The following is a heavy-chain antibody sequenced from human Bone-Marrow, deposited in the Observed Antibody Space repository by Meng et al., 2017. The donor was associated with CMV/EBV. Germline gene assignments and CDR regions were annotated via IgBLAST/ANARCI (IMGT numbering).Heavy chain of an antibody. J-gene: IGHJ4*02. V-gene: IGHV3-23*01. CDR1: GFNFSDSA. CDR3: AKDGGDSGSYYPFFDY. Sequence: GGSLRLSCAASGFNFSDSAMSWVRQAPGKGLDWVSAISGRGGGTYYASSVKGRFTISRDNSENILYLHMTSLRAEDAAVYYCAKDGGDSGSYYPFFDYWGQG. D-gene: IGHD1-26*01. CDR2: ISGRGGGT.